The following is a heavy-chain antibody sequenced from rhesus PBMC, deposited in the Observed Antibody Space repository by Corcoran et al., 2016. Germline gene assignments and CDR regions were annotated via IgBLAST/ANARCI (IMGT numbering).Heavy chain of an antibody. CDR2: SYGNIGST. D-gene: IGHD4-29*01. CDR3: ARDPSDYGIRFDV. J-gene: IGHJ5-1*01. V-gene: IGHV4-160*01. CDR1: GGSFRRYW. Sequence: QVQLQESGPGLVKPVETLSLPCAVSGGSFRRYWLGWIRQPPGTGLEWIGSSYGNIGSTEYNTSLKSRATISRDTYKNQISLKLSSVTAADTAVYYCARDPSDYGIRFDVWGPGVLVTVSS.